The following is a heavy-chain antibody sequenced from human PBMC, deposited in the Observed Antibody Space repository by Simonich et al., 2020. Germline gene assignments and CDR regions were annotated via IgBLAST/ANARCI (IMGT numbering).Heavy chain of an antibody. D-gene: IGHD2-15*01. Sequence: QVQLVQSGAEVKKPGASVKVSCKASGYTFTSYGISWVRQDPGQGLEWMGWISAYNGHTNYEQKLQGRVTMTTDTSTSTAYMGLRSLSSDDTAVYYCARASRGTWWYYYFDYWGQGTLVTVSS. CDR3: ARASRGTWWYYYFDY. J-gene: IGHJ4*02. V-gene: IGHV1-18*01. CDR1: GYTFTSYG. CDR2: ISAYNGHT.